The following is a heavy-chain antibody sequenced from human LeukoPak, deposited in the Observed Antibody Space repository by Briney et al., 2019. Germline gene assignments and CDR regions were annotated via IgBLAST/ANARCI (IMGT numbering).Heavy chain of an antibody. V-gene: IGHV3-9*01. CDR3: AKDRLPTDGDYGSYYYGMDV. CDR2: ISWNSGSI. Sequence: QTGGSLRLSCAASGFTFDDYAMHWVRQAPGKGLEWVSGISWNSGSIGYADSVKGRFTISRDNAKNSLYLQMNSLRAEDTALYYCAKDRLPTDGDYGSYYYGMDVWGQGTTVTVSS. CDR1: GFTFDDYA. D-gene: IGHD4-17*01. J-gene: IGHJ6*02.